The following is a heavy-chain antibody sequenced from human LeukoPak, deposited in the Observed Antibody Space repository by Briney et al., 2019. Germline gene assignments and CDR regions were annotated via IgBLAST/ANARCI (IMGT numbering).Heavy chain of an antibody. CDR1: GVSISSYY. CDR2: IYNSGST. J-gene: IGHJ4*02. Sequence: PSETLSLTCTVSGVSISSYYWSWIRQPPGKGLEWIGYIYNSGSTNYNPSLKSRVTISVDTSKNQFSLKLSSVTAADTAVYYCARGDYIYGGKRGYDYWGQGTLVTVSS. D-gene: IGHD4-23*01. V-gene: IGHV4-59*01. CDR3: ARGDYIYGGKRGYDY.